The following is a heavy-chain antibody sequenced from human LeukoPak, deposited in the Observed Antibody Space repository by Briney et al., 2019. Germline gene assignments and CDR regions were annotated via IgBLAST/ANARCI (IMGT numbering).Heavy chain of an antibody. CDR1: GFTFSDSW. Sequence: GGSLRLSCEASGFTFSDSWMTWVRQAPGKGLEWVAHIKEDGTDKNYVDSVKGRFTISRDNAKNSLYLQMNSLRAEDTALYYCAKDIATGNRLYYFDYWGQGTLVTVSP. CDR2: IKEDGTDK. D-gene: IGHD1-14*01. CDR3: AKDIATGNRLYYFDY. V-gene: IGHV3-7*03. J-gene: IGHJ4*02.